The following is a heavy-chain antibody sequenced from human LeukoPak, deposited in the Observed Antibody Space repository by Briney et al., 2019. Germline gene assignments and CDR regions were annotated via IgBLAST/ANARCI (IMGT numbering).Heavy chain of an antibody. J-gene: IGHJ5*02. CDR1: GGSISSYY. CDR3: ARDMAGGGWFDP. CDR2: IYNSGST. V-gene: IGHV4-59*01. Sequence: SETLSLTCTVSGGSISSYYWSWMRQPPEKGLEWIGFIYNSGSTNYNPSLKSRVTISIETSKNQFSLKLSSVSAADTAVYYCARDMAGGGWFDPWGQGTLVTVSS. D-gene: IGHD3-10*01.